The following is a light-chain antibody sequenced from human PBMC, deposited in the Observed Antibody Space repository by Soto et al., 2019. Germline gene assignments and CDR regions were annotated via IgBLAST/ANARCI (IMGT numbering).Light chain of an antibody. CDR2: DNN. J-gene: IGLJ1*01. CDR1: SSNIGNNY. CDR3: GTWDSSLRGGV. V-gene: IGLV1-51*01. Sequence: QSVLTQPPSVSAAPGQRVTISCSGSSSNIGNNYVSWYQRLPGTAPKLLIYDNNERPSGIPDRFSGSKSGTSATLGITGLQTGDEADYFCGTWDSSLRGGVFGTGTKVTVL.